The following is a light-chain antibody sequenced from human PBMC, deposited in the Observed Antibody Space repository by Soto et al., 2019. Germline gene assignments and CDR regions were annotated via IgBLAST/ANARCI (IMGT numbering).Light chain of an antibody. CDR3: SSYTNNSPNCV. CDR1: NSDVGSSNS. V-gene: IGLV2-14*03. CDR2: DVN. J-gene: IGLJ1*01. Sequence: QSVRTQPASVSGSPGQSITISCTGTNSDVGSSNSVSWYQHHPGKAPKLIIYDVNSRPSGVSNRFSGSKSGNTASLTISGLQVEDEADYYCSSYTNNSPNCVFGTGTKVTVL.